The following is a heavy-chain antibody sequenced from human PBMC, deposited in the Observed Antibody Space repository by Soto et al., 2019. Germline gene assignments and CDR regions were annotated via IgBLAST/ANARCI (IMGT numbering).Heavy chain of an antibody. Sequence: GALRLSCAASGFTFSSYGMHWVRQAPGKGLEWVAVISYDGSNKYYADSVKGRFTISRDNSKNTLYLQMNSLRAEDTAVYYCAKDNLIYSYGYWSYLDYWGQGTLVTVSS. CDR1: GFTFSSYG. CDR2: ISYDGSNK. CDR3: AKDNLIYSYGYWSYLDY. V-gene: IGHV3-30*18. D-gene: IGHD5-18*01. J-gene: IGHJ4*02.